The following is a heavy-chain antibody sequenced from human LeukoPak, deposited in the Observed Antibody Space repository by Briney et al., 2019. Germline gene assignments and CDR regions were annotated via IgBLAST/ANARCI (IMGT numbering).Heavy chain of an antibody. CDR2: ISSSGSYI. Sequence: PGGSLRLSCAASGFTSSSYSMNWVRQAPGKGLEWVSSISSSGSYIYYADSVKGRFTISRDNAKNSLYLQMNSLRAEDTAVYYCARSVDDGDYFDYWGQGTLVTVSS. D-gene: IGHD5-12*01. J-gene: IGHJ4*02. CDR3: ARSVDDGDYFDY. CDR1: GFTSSSYS. V-gene: IGHV3-21*01.